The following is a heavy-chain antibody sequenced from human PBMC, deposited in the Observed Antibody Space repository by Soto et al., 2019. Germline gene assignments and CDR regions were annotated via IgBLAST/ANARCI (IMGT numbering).Heavy chain of an antibody. J-gene: IGHJ4*02. CDR3: AKVPTMIVVGNFDY. V-gene: IGHV3-23*01. CDR2: ISGSGGST. Sequence: EVQLLESGGGLVQPGGSLRLSCAASGFTFSNYAMSWVRQAPGKGLEWVSTISGSGGSTYFADSVKGRFTISRDNSKNTLYLQMNSLRADDTALYYCAKVPTMIVVGNFDYWGQGTLVTVSS. CDR1: GFTFSNYA. D-gene: IGHD3-22*01.